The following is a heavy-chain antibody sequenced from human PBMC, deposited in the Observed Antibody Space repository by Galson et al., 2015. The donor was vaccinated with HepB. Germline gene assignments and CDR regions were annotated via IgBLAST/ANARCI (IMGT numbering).Heavy chain of an antibody. V-gene: IGHV3-11*01. D-gene: IGHD3-10*01. Sequence: SLRLSCAASGFPFSDFYMSWIRQAPGKGLEWASYISSSGNTVYYADSVKGRFAISRDNAKNSLYLQMNSLRADDTAVYYCARAAGWFDPWGQGTLVTVSS. J-gene: IGHJ5*02. CDR2: ISSSGNTV. CDR1: GFPFSDFY. CDR3: ARAAGWFDP.